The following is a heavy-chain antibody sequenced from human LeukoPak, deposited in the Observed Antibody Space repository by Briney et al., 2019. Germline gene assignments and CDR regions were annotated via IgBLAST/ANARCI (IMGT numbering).Heavy chain of an antibody. CDR3: AKVCSSDPYYFDY. Sequence: PGGSLRLSCAASGFTFSSYAMSWVRQAPGKGLEWVSAISGSGGSTYYADSVTGRFTISRDNSKNTLYLQTNSLRAEDTAVYYCAKVCSSDPYYFDYWGQGTLVTVSS. V-gene: IGHV3-23*01. CDR1: GFTFSSYA. CDR2: ISGSGGST. J-gene: IGHJ4*02. D-gene: IGHD6-19*01.